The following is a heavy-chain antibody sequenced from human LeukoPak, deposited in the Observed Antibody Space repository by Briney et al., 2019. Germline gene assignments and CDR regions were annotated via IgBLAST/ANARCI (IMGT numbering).Heavy chain of an antibody. J-gene: IGHJ4*02. CDR3: TISEPGGGILTVSPNDY. CDR2: ISSSNTYV. CDR1: GFTFSSYA. Sequence: GGSLRLSCAASGFTFSSYARSWVRQAPGKGLEWVSFISSSNTYVYYADSVKGPFTTSRDNAKNSLYLQMNRLSAADTAVYYCTISEPGGGILTVSPNDYWGQGTLVTVSS. V-gene: IGHV3-21*04. D-gene: IGHD3-9*01.